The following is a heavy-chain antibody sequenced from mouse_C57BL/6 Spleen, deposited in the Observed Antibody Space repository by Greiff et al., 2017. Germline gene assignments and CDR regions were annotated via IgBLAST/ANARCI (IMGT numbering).Heavy chain of an antibody. CDR2: ISYDGSN. V-gene: IGHV3-6*01. CDR3: EAFAY. CDR1: GYSITSGYY. J-gene: IGHJ3*01. Sequence: EVKLMESGPGLVKPSQSLSLTCSVTGYSITSGYYWNWIRQFPGNKLEWMGYISYDGSNNYNPSLKNRISITRDTSKNQFFLKLNSVTTEDTATYYCEAFAYWGQGTLVTVSA.